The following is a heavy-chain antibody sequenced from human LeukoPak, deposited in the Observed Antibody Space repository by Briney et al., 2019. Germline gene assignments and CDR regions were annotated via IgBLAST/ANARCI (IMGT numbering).Heavy chain of an antibody. CDR1: GGSISSSSYY. V-gene: IGHV4-39*07. Sequence: PSETLSLTCTVSGGSISSSSYYWGWIRQPPGKGLEWIGSIYYSGSTYYNPSLKSRVTISVDTSKNQFSLKLNSVTAADTAVYYCARGQMTSVTTPYDYWGQGTLVTVSS. CDR3: ARGQMTSVTTPYDY. D-gene: IGHD4-17*01. CDR2: IYYSGST. J-gene: IGHJ4*02.